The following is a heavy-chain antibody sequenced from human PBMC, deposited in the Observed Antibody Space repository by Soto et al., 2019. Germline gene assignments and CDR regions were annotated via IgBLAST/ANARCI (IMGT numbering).Heavy chain of an antibody. D-gene: IGHD1-26*01. V-gene: IGHV2-5*02. CDR2: IYLDDDK. CDR1: GFSLSTSRVG. J-gene: IGHJ2*01. Sequence: QITLEESGPTLVKPTQTLPLTCTFSGFSLSTSRVGVGWIRQPPGQALEWLPLIYLDDDKRYSPSLKSRLTIIEDAAKNQVVLTMTNKDPVDTATYVCAHGREEARGFVPHYWHFDLWGRGTLVTVSS. CDR3: AHGREEARGFVPHYWHFDL.